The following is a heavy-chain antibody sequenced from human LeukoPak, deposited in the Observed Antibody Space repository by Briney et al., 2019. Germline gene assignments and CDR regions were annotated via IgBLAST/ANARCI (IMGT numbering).Heavy chain of an antibody. CDR3: AKESQLSYSGTFYIDY. CDR2: IRYAGTNK. J-gene: IGHJ4*02. Sequence: GGSLRLSCAASGFTFSSYGMSWVRQAPGKGLEWVAFIRYAGTNKYYADSVKGRFTISRDSSNTLYLQMNSLKPEDTAVYYCAKESQLSYSGTFYIDYWGQGTLVTVSS. D-gene: IGHD1-26*01. CDR1: GFTFSSYG. V-gene: IGHV3-30*02.